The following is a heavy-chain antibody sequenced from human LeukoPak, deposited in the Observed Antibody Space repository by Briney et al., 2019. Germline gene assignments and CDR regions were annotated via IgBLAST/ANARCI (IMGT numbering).Heavy chain of an antibody. CDR1: GYTFTGYY. CDR3: ARDKYDFWSGRFDP. Sequence: GASVKVSCKASGYTFTGYYMHWVRQAPGQGLEWMGWINPNSGGTNYAQKFQGRVTMTRDTSISTAYMELSRLRSDDTAVYYCARDKYDFWSGRFDPWGQGTLVTVSS. CDR2: INPNSGGT. J-gene: IGHJ5*02. V-gene: IGHV1-2*02. D-gene: IGHD3-3*01.